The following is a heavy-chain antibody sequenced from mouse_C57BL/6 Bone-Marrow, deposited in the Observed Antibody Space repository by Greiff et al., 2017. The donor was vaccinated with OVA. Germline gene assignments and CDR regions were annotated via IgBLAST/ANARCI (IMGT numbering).Heavy chain of an antibody. Sequence: QVQLQQPGAELVRPGSSVTLSCKASGYSFTSYWMPLVQPRPFQGLSWIGNIDPSDSETHYNQKFKDKATLTVDKSSSTAYMQLSSLTSEDSAVYYCARSTPVYFDVWGTGTTVTVSS. J-gene: IGHJ1*03. CDR2: IDPSDSET. D-gene: IGHD2-14*01. V-gene: IGHV1-52*01. CDR1: GYSFTSYW. CDR3: ARSTPVYFDV.